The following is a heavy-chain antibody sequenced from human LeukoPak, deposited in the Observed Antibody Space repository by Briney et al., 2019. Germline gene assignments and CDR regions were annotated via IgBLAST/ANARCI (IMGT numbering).Heavy chain of an antibody. Sequence: GASVKVSCKASGYIFTGYYMHWVRQAPGQGLEWMGRINHNSGGTNYAQKFQGRVTMTRDTSISTAYMELSRLRSDDTAVYYCARGLGFGELAWFDPWGQGTLVTVSS. CDR3: ARGLGFGELAWFDP. CDR1: GYIFTGYY. V-gene: IGHV1-2*06. CDR2: INHNSGGT. D-gene: IGHD3-10*01. J-gene: IGHJ5*02.